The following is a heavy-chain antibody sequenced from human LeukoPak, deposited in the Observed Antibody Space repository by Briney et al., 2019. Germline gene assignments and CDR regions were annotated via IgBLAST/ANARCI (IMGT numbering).Heavy chain of an antibody. CDR3: ARDRRGWYGGGPLYYFDY. V-gene: IGHV1-18*04. D-gene: IGHD6-19*01. CDR2: ISAYNGNT. Sequence: ASVKVSCKASGYTFTSYGISCVRQAPGQGLEWMGWISAYNGNTNYAQKLQGRVTMTTDTSTSTAYMELRSLRSDDTAVYYCARDRRGWYGGGPLYYFDYWGQGTLVTVSS. CDR1: GYTFTSYG. J-gene: IGHJ4*02.